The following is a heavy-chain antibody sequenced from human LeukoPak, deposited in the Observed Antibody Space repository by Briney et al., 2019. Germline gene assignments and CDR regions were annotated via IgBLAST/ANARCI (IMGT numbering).Heavy chain of an antibody. J-gene: IGHJ4*02. CDR1: GFTFSTNA. D-gene: IGHD1-26*01. V-gene: IGHV3-23*01. Sequence: GGSLRLSCLTSGFTFSTNAMSWVRQAPGKGLEWISGISGSGASTYYADSVTGRFTISRDNSRNTLYLQMNSLRGDDTAVYYCAEDVGKWESLHFFDYWGQGTLVTVSS. CDR2: ISGSGAST. CDR3: AEDVGKWESLHFFDY.